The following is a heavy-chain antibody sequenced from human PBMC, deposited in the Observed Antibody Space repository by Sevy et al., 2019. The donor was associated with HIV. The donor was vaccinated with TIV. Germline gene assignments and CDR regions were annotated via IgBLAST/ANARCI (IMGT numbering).Heavy chain of an antibody. CDR2: VSDSGGAT. Sequence: GGSLRLSCGASGFTFSSYAMSWVRQAPGKGLEWVSTVSDSGGATYYADSVKGRFTISRDNSKNTLFLQMSSLRAEDAATYFCARIDYSDTIGGTGNFDYWGQGTLVTVSS. J-gene: IGHJ4*02. D-gene: IGHD3-22*01. CDR1: GFTFSSYA. V-gene: IGHV3-23*01. CDR3: ARIDYSDTIGGTGNFDY.